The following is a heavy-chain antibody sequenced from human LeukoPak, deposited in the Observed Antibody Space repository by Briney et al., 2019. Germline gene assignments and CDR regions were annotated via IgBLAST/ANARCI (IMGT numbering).Heavy chain of an antibody. CDR1: GYTFTSYG. Sequence: ASVKVSCKASGYTFTSYGISWVRQAPGQGLEWMGWISAYNGNTNYAQKLQGRVTMTTDTSTSTAYMELRSLRSDDTAVYYCAGDPLYSSSWYGYNWFDPWGQGTLVTVSS. V-gene: IGHV1-18*01. D-gene: IGHD6-13*01. CDR2: ISAYNGNT. CDR3: AGDPLYSSSWYGYNWFDP. J-gene: IGHJ5*02.